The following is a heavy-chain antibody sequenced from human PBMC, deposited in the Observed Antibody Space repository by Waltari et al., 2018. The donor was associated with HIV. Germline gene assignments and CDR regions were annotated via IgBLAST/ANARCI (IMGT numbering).Heavy chain of an antibody. D-gene: IGHD4-17*01. V-gene: IGHV3-23*04. J-gene: IGHJ4*02. CDR2: ISGSGGST. CDR1: GLTFSSYA. Sequence: EVQLVESGGGLVQPGGSLRLSCAASGLTFSSYAMTWVRQAPGKGLEWVSVISGSGGSTYYADSVKGRFTISRDNSKNTLYLQMNSLRVEDTAVYYCAKLGDYGGNTYWGQGTLVTVSS. CDR3: AKLGDYGGNTY.